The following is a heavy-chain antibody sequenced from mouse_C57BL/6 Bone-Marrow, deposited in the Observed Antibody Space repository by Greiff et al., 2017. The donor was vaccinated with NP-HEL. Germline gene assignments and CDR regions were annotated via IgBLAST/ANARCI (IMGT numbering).Heavy chain of an antibody. CDR2: IDPSDSYP. J-gene: IGHJ4*01. CDR1: GYTFTSYW. CDR3: AREGGTTVVATRAMDY. D-gene: IGHD1-1*01. Sequence: QVQLQQPGAELVMPGASVKLSCKASGYTFTSYWMHWVKQRPGQGLEWIGEIDPSDSYPNYNQKFKGKSTLTVDKSSSTAYMQLSSLTSEDSAVYYCAREGGTTVVATRAMDYWGQGTSVTVSS. V-gene: IGHV1-69*01.